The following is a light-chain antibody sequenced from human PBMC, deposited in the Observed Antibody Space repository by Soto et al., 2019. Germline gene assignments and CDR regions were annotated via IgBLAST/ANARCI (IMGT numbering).Light chain of an antibody. CDR2: EGS. CDR1: SSDVGSYNL. V-gene: IGLV2-23*01. CDR3: CSYAGNSTLV. J-gene: IGLJ2*01. Sequence: QSALTQPASVSGPPGQSITISCTGTSSDVGSYNLVSWYQQHPDKAPKLMIYEGSKRPSGVSNRFSGSKSGNTASLTISGLQAEDEADYYCCSYAGNSTLVFGGGTKVTVL.